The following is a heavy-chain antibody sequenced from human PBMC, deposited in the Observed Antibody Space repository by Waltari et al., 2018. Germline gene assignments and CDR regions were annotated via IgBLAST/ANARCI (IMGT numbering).Heavy chain of an antibody. V-gene: IGHV1-69-2*01. D-gene: IGHD2-15*01. J-gene: IGHJ4*02. CDR2: VDPEDGET. CDR3: ATEGVGYCSGGSCYTKNKNFDY. CDR1: GYTFTDYY. Sequence: EVQLVQSGAEVKKPGATVTLSCKAAGYTFTDYYMHWVQPAPGQGLEWMGLVDPEDGETIYSEKFQGRVTITADTSTDTAYMELGSLRSEDTAVYYCATEGVGYCSGGSCYTKNKNFDYWGQGTLVTVSS.